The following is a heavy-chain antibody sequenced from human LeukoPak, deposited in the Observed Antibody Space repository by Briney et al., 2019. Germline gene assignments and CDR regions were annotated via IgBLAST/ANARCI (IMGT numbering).Heavy chain of an antibody. CDR2: INPNSGAT. D-gene: IGHD4-17*01. J-gene: IGHJ4*02. Sequence: ASVTVSCKASGYTFTGYYMHWVRQARGKGLEGMGWINPNSGATNYAQKFQGRFTMTRDTSISTAYMELSRLRSDDTAVYYCARETTVTYPFDYWGQGTLVAVSS. CDR1: GYTFTGYY. V-gene: IGHV1-2*02. CDR3: ARETTVTYPFDY.